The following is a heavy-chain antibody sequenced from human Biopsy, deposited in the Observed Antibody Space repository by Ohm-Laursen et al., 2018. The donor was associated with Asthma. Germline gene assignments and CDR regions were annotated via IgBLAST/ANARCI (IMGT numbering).Heavy chain of an antibody. Sequence: SLRLSCAASGFTFRNFGMHWVRQAPGKGLEWVALISSDVREWYADSMKGRSTISRDNSKNTLDLQMNSLRGDDTAVYYCVRWRSGYPDHYSDFWGLGTLVTVSS. CDR2: ISSDVRE. D-gene: IGHD2-21*01. CDR1: GFTFRNFG. V-gene: IGHV3-30*03. CDR3: VRWRSGYPDHYSDF. J-gene: IGHJ4*02.